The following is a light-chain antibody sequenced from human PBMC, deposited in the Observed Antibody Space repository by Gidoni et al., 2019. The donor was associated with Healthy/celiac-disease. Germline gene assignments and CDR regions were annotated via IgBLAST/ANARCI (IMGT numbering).Light chain of an antibody. CDR2: VSS. CDR3: QQYNNWPPFT. Sequence: EIVMTQSPASLSVSPGERATLPCRASQSVSSNLAWYQQKPGQAPSLLIFVSSTSATGIPARFSVSGSGTEFTLTISSLQSEDFAVYYCQQYNNWPPFTFGQGTRLEIK. J-gene: IGKJ5*01. CDR1: QSVSSN. V-gene: IGKV3-15*01.